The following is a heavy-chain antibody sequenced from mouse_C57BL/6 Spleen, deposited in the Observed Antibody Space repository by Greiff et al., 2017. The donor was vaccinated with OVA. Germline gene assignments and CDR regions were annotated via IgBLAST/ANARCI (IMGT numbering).Heavy chain of an antibody. V-gene: IGHV5-4*01. CDR1: GFTFSSYA. CDR2: ISDGGSYT. CDR3: ARELGAMDY. J-gene: IGHJ4*01. Sequence: DVKLVESGGGLVKPGGSLKLSCAASGFTFSSYAMSWVRQTPEKRLEWVATISDGGSYTYYPDNVKGRFTISRDNAKNNLYLQMSHLKSEDTAMYYCARELGAMDYWGQGTSVTVSS.